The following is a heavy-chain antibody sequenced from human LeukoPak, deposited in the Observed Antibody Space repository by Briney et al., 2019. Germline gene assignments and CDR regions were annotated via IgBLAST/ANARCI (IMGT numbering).Heavy chain of an antibody. CDR1: GFTFSSYS. CDR3: ARAHNGDLYYFDY. V-gene: IGHV3-21*01. Sequence: GGSLRLSCAASGFTFSSYSMNWVRQAPGKGLEWVSSISSSSSYIYYADSVKGRFTISRDNAKNSLYLQMNSLRAEDTAVYYCARAHNGDLYYFDYWGQGALVTVSS. CDR2: ISSSSSYI. J-gene: IGHJ4*02. D-gene: IGHD4-17*01.